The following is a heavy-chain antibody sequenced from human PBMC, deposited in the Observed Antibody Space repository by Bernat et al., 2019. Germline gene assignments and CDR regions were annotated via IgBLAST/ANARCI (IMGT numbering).Heavy chain of an antibody. J-gene: IGHJ4*02. D-gene: IGHD1-7*01. Sequence: QVQLQESGPGLVKPSQTLSLTCTVSGDSITSTNYYWSWIRQPPGKGLEWIGYMHYSGSSYYNPSLKSRVTISVDTSKNKFSLKLTSVTAADTAVYYCASPTETTDCWGQGTLVTVSS. V-gene: IGHV4-30-4*01. CDR3: ASPTETTDC. CDR1: GDSITSTNYY. CDR2: MHYSGSS.